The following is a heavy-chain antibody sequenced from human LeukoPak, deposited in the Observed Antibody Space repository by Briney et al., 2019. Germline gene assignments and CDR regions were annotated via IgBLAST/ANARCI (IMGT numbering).Heavy chain of an antibody. Sequence: GASVKVSCKASGYTFTGYYMHWVRQAPGQGLEWMGWINPNSGGTNYAQKFQGRVTMTRDTSISTAYMELSRLRSDDTAVYYCARVSTLYDSSDYYLKYFDYWGQGTLVTVSS. V-gene: IGHV1-2*02. D-gene: IGHD3-22*01. J-gene: IGHJ4*02. CDR2: INPNSGGT. CDR1: GYTFTGYY. CDR3: ARVSTLYDSSDYYLKYFDY.